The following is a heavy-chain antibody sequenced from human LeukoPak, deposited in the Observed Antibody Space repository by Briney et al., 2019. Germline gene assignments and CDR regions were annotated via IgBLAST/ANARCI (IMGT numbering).Heavy chain of an antibody. CDR3: ATVDKRWLQMGY. Sequence: ASVKISXKVSGYTFTDYYMHWVQQAPGKGLEWMGLVDPEDGETIYAEKFQGRVTVTADTSTDTAYMELSSLRSEDTAVYYCATVDKRWLQMGYWGQGTLVTVSS. D-gene: IGHD5-24*01. CDR1: GYTFTDYY. J-gene: IGHJ4*02. CDR2: VDPEDGET. V-gene: IGHV1-69-2*01.